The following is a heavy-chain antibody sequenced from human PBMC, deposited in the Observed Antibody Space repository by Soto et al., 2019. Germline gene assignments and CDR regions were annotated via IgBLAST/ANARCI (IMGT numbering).Heavy chain of an antibody. CDR2: ISAYNGNT. CDR1: GYTFTSYG. V-gene: IGHV1-18*01. CDR3: ARRVVIHYYYYGMDV. J-gene: IGHJ6*02. D-gene: IGHD3-22*01. Sequence: ASVKVSCKASGYTFTSYGISWLRQAPGQGLEWMGWISAYNGNTNYAQKLQGRVTMTTDTSTSTAYMELRSLRSDDTAVYYCARRVVIHYYYYGMDVWGQGTTVTV.